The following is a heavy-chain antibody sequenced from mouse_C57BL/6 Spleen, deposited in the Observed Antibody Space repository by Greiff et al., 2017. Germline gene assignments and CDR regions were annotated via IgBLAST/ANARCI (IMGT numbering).Heavy chain of an antibody. V-gene: IGHV1-59*01. CDR1: GYTFTSYW. J-gene: IGHJ2*01. D-gene: IGHD1-1*01. CDR3: ARERDLYYYGSNFDY. CDR2: IDPSDSYT. Sequence: QVQLQQPGAELVRPGTSVKLSCKASGYTFTSYWMHWVKQRPGQGLEWIGVIDPSDSYTNYNQKFKGKATLTVDTSSSTAYMQLSSLTSEDSAVYYCARERDLYYYGSNFDYWGQGTTLTVSS.